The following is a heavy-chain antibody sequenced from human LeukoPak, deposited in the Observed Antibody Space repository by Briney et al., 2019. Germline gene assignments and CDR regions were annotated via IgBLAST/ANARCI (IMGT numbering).Heavy chain of an antibody. CDR3: ARTPPRVPEGYFDY. J-gene: IGHJ4*02. CDR1: GFTVSSNY. Sequence: GGSLRLSCAASGFTVSSNYMSWVRQAPGKGLEWVSVIYSGGSTYYADSVKGRFTISRDNSKNTLYLQMNRLRAEDTAVYYCARTPPRVPEGYFDYWGQGTLVTVSS. CDR2: IYSGGST. V-gene: IGHV3-53*05.